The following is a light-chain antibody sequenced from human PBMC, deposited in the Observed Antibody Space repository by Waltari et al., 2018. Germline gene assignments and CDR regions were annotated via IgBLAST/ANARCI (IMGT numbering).Light chain of an antibody. J-gene: IGLJ1*01. V-gene: IGLV1-40*01. CDR3: QSYDSSLNAYV. CDR2: RNT. Sequence: QSVLAQPPSVSGAPGQRVTISCTGRDSNFGAGSDVHGYQQLPGTAPKLLIYRNTNRPSGVPDRVSGSKSGTSASLAITGLQAEDEADYYCQSYDSSLNAYVFGTGTKVTVL. CDR1: DSNFGAGSD.